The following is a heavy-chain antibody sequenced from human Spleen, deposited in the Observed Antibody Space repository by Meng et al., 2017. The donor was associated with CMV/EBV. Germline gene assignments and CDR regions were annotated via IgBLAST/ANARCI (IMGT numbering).Heavy chain of an antibody. CDR2: FTRSGGT. CDR1: GGSLGGAW. J-gene: IGHJ4*02. Sequence: SLPDGVNGGSLGGAWGSCSRQPPGKGLEWIGEFTRSGGTNYNPSLKSRVTISGDTSKKQFSLTLTSVTAADTAVYDCARHPDDFDSWGQGILVTVSS. V-gene: IGHV4-34*01. CDR3: ARHPDDFDS.